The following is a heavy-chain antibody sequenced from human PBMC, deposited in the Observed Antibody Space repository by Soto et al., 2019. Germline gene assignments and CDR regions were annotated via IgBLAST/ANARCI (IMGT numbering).Heavy chain of an antibody. CDR3: ARDWASGYSYGPPFDY. D-gene: IGHD5-18*01. J-gene: IGHJ4*02. Sequence: QVQLVQSGAEVKKPGASVKVSCKASGYTFTSYGISWVRQAPGQGLEWMGWISAYNGNTNYAQKLKGRVTMTTDTSTSTAYLELRSLRSDDTAVYYCARDWASGYSYGPPFDYWGQGTLVTVSS. CDR1: GYTFTSYG. V-gene: IGHV1-18*01. CDR2: ISAYNGNT.